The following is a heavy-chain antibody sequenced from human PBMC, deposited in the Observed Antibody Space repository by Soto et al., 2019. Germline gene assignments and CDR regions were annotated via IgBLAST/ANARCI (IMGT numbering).Heavy chain of an antibody. CDR2: INQDGSEK. V-gene: IGHV3-7*04. J-gene: IGHJ4*02. Sequence: EVHLVESGGGLVQTGGSLRLSCAIFESTVSRDWMNWVRQAPGKGLEWVAHINQDGSEKYYVDSVKGRFTISRDNAKKSLYLQMNSLRPADAAMYYCSGGVGDAFWGQGTPVNVSS. CDR3: SGGVGDAF. CDR1: ESTVSRDW. D-gene: IGHD1-26*01.